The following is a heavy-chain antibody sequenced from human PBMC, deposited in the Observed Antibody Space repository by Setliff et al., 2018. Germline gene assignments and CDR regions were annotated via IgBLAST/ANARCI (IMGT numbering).Heavy chain of an antibody. Sequence: PGGSLRLSCAASGFAFDNFAMNWVRQAPGKGLEWVAALTPNGAYTYYADSVRGRFTIFRDNPRNTLYLQMNSLSAEDTAVYYCAERLDGSGSHYSTLYHWGPGTLVTVS. J-gene: IGHJ1*01. V-gene: IGHV3-23*01. D-gene: IGHD3-10*01. CDR3: AERLDGSGSHYSTLYH. CDR1: GFAFDNFA. CDR2: LTPNGAYT.